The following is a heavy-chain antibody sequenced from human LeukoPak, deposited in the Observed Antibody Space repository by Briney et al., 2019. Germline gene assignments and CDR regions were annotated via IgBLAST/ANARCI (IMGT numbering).Heavy chain of an antibody. J-gene: IGHJ3*02. CDR3: AKDRALDSSGYNAFDI. D-gene: IGHD3-22*01. CDR2: ISYDGSNK. V-gene: IGHV3-30-3*01. Sequence: GRSLRLSCAASGFTFSSYAMHWVRQAPGKGLEWVAVISYDGSNKYYADSVKGRFTISRDNSKNTLYLQMNSLRAEDTAVYYCAKDRALDSSGYNAFDIWGQGTMVTVSS. CDR1: GFTFSSYA.